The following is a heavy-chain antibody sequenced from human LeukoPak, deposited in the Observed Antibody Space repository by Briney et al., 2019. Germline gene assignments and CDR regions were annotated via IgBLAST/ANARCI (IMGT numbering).Heavy chain of an antibody. CDR3: ATWYQLLYGDAFDI. Sequence: ASVKVSCKASGYTFTSYGISWVRQAPGKGLEWMGGFDPEDGETIYAQKFQGRVTMTEDTSTDTAYMELSSLRSEDTAVYYCATWYQLLYGDAFDIWGQGTMVTVSS. CDR1: GYTFTSYG. CDR2: FDPEDGET. D-gene: IGHD2-2*02. V-gene: IGHV1-24*01. J-gene: IGHJ3*02.